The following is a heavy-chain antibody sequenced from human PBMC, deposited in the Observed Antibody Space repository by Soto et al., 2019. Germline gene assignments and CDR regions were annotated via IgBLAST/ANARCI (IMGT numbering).Heavy chain of an antibody. CDR3: ARESDGSGSYYHYYFDY. J-gene: IGHJ4*02. CDR1: GYTFTSYG. Sequence: ASVKVSCKASGYTFTSYGISWVRQAPGQGLEWMGWISAYNGNTNYAQKLQGRVTMTTDTSTSTAYMELRSLRSDDTAVYYCARESDGSGSYYHYYFDYWGQGTLVTVSS. D-gene: IGHD3-10*01. CDR2: ISAYNGNT. V-gene: IGHV1-18*01.